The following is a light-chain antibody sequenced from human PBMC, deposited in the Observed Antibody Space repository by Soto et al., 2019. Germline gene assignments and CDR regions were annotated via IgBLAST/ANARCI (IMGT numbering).Light chain of an antibody. CDR1: SSNIGAGYD. CDR3: QSFDTSLSGLVV. CDR2: DNN. J-gene: IGLJ2*01. V-gene: IGLV1-40*01. Sequence: QSVLTQPPSMSGAPGQRVTISCTGRSSNIGAGYDVHWYQQHPGTAPKLLIFDNNNRPSGVPDRFSGSKSDTSASLAITGLQAEDEADDYGQSFDTSLSGLVVFGGGAKLTVL.